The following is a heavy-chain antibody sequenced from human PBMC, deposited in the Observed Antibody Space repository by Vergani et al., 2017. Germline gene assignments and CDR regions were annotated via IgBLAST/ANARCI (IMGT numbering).Heavy chain of an antibody. J-gene: IGHJ4*02. CDR3: AKDHITMPFWYFDF. V-gene: IGHV3-23*01. D-gene: IGHD3-10*01. Sequence: EVQLLESGGGLVQPGGSLRLSCAASGFTFSTYAMNWVRQAPGKGLEWVSAISGSGGNTYYADSVKGRFTISRDNSKNTLYLQMNSLRAEDTAVYYCAKDHITMPFWYFDFWGQGTLVTVSS. CDR1: GFTFSTYA. CDR2: ISGSGGNT.